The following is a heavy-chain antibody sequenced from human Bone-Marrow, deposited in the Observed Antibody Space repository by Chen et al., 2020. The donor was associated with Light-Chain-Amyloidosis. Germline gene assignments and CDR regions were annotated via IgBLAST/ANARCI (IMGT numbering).Heavy chain of an antibody. Sequence: QVQLQESGPGLVKPSETLSLTCTVSGGSISSYYWSWIRQPAGKGLEWIGRIYTGGSTNYNPSLKSRVTMSVDTSKNQFSLKLSSVTAADTAVYYCARSYDSSGYLAYYFDYWGQGTLVTVSS. CDR3: ARSYDSSGYLAYYFDY. CDR1: GGSISSYY. D-gene: IGHD3-22*01. V-gene: IGHV4-4*07. J-gene: IGHJ4*02. CDR2: IYTGGST.